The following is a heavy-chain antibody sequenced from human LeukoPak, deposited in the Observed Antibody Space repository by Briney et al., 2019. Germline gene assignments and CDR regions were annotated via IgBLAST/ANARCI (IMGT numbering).Heavy chain of an antibody. CDR2: IYPGDSDT. J-gene: IGHJ4*02. D-gene: IGHD6-13*01. Sequence: KISCKASGYSFTNYWIGWVRQMPGKRLEWMGIIYPGDSDTRYSPSFQGQVTISADRSISTAYLQWSSLKASENAMYYCARRSSSFEYFDYWGQGTLVTVSS. CDR3: ARRSSSFEYFDY. V-gene: IGHV5-51*01. CDR1: GYSFTNYW.